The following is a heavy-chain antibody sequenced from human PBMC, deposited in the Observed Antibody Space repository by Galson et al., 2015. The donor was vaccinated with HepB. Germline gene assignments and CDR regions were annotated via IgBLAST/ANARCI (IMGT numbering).Heavy chain of an antibody. CDR1: GFTFSSYS. J-gene: IGHJ4*02. CDR2: ISSSSSII. D-gene: IGHD3-16*02. Sequence: SLRLSCAASGFTFSSYSMNWVRQAPGKGLEWVSYISSSSSIIYYADSVKGRFTISRDNAKNSLYLQMNSLRAEDTAVYYCARDTTTFGGVIVIDYWGQGTLVTVSS. V-gene: IGHV3-48*01. CDR3: ARDTTTFGGVIVIDY.